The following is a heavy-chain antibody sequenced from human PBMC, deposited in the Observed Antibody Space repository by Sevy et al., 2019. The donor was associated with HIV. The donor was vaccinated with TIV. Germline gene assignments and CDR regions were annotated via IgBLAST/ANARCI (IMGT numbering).Heavy chain of an antibody. CDR3: ANRGGRIAVAGTWYAFDI. CDR1: GFTFSSYA. CDR2: ISGSGGST. Sequence: GGSLRLSCAASGFTFSSYAMSWVRQAPGKGLEWVSAISGSGGSTYYADSVKGRFTISRDNSKNTLYLQMNGLRAEETAVYYCANRGGRIAVAGTWYAFDIWGQGTMVTVSS. V-gene: IGHV3-23*01. J-gene: IGHJ3*02. D-gene: IGHD6-19*01.